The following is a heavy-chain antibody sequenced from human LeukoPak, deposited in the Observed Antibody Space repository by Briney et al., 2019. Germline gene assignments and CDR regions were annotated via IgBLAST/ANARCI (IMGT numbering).Heavy chain of an antibody. J-gene: IGHJ4*02. CDR1: GFRFSSYA. V-gene: IGHV3-23*01. D-gene: IGHD2-15*01. Sequence: PGESLRLSCAASGFRFSSYAMRWVRQAPGKGLKWVSTISTGGDSAYYTDSVKGRFTISRDNSKNTLYLQMNSLRAEDTAVYYRTKGPVGSCIDYWGQGTLVTVSS. CDR2: ISTGGDSA. CDR3: TKGPVGSCIDY.